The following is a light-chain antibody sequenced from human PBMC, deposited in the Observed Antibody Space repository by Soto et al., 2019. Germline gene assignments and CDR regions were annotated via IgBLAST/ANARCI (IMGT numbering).Light chain of an antibody. CDR2: GAS. Sequence: EIVLTQSPATLSLSPGERATLSCRASQSISSYLAWYQQKPGRAPRLVISGASTRAPGIPARFSGFGSGTDFTLTISSLQSEDFAIYYCQQYNNWPAITFGQGTRLEIK. CDR1: QSISSY. CDR3: QQYNNWPAIT. V-gene: IGKV3D-15*01. J-gene: IGKJ5*01.